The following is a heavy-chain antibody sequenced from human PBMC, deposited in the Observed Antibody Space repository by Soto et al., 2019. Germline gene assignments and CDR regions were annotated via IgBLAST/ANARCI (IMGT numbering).Heavy chain of an antibody. CDR2: ISSNGGST. Sequence: GGSLRLSCAASGFTFSSNAMHRVHQAPGKGLEYVSAISSNGGSTYYADSVKGRFTISRDNSKNTLYLQMGSLRAEDMAVYYCARGITIFGVVPLLYGMDVWGQGTTVTVS. CDR1: GFTFSSNA. J-gene: IGHJ6*02. CDR3: ARGITIFGVVPLLYGMDV. V-gene: IGHV3-64*02. D-gene: IGHD3-3*01.